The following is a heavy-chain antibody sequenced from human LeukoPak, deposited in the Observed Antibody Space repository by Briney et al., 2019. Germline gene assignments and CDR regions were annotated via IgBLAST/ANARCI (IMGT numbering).Heavy chain of an antibody. CDR1: GGSFSGYY. CDR3: ARSRYDSSGWYYYYYMDV. V-gene: IGHV4-59*01. D-gene: IGHD6-19*01. J-gene: IGHJ6*03. Sequence: SETLSLTCAVYGGSFSGYYWSWIRQPPGKGLEWIGYIYYSGSTNYNPSLKSRVTISVDTSKNQFSLKLSSVTAADTAVYYCARSRYDSSGWYYYYYMDVWGKGTTVTISS. CDR2: IYYSGST.